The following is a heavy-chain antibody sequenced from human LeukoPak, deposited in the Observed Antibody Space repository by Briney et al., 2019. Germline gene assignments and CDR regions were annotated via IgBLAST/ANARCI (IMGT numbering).Heavy chain of an antibody. CDR1: AGTFSSYA. J-gene: IGHJ4*02. CDR3: AIGIRDSYFNY. CDR2: IIPIFGTA. D-gene: IGHD5-18*01. Sequence: SMKVSCKASAGTFSSYAISWVRQAPGQGLEWMGRIIPIFGTANYAQKFQGRVTITTDESTSTAYMELSSLRSEDTAVYYCAIGIRDSYFNYWVQGTLVTVSS. V-gene: IGHV1-69*05.